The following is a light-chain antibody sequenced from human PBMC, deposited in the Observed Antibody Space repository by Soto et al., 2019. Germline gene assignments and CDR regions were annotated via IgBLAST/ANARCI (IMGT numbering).Light chain of an antibody. CDR1: QSISSW. V-gene: IGKV1-5*01. CDR2: DVS. CDR3: QQYTNYPWT. J-gene: IGKJ1*01. Sequence: DIQMTQSPPTLSASVGDRVTITYRASQSISSWLAWYQQRPGKAPNLLIYDVSSLESGVPSRFSGSGSGTEFTLTISSLQPDDFATYYCQQYTNYPWTFGQGTKVEIK.